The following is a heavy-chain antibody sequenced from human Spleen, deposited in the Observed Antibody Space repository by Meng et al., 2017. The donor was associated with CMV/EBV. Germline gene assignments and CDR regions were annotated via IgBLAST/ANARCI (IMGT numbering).Heavy chain of an antibody. J-gene: IGHJ4*02. V-gene: IGHV1-46*02. CDR3: GRDYDFWSDFPGY. CDR1: GHTFDKYY. CDR2: ISPATGTT. D-gene: IGHD3-3*01. Sequence: CRTIGHTFDKYYFHWVRQAPGQGLEWMGSISPATGTTTYAQRFQGRLTMTRDTSTATVYMEMRSLRSEDTAVYYCGRDYDFWSDFPGYWGQGTLVTVSS.